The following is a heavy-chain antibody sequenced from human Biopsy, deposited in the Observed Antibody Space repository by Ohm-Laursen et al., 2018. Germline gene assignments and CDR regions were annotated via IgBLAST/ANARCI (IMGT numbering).Heavy chain of an antibody. V-gene: IGHV3-48*03. CDR3: ARPNSGTYDASDL. CDR1: GFAFNLYE. Sequence: SLRLSCTASGFAFNLYEMNWVRQAPGKGMEWISYIYGGGSPVSYADSVKSRFTISRDNAQNSLYLHMNSLRAEDTAVYYCARPNSGTYDASDLWGQGTMVIVSS. D-gene: IGHD1-26*01. J-gene: IGHJ3*01. CDR2: IYGGGSPV.